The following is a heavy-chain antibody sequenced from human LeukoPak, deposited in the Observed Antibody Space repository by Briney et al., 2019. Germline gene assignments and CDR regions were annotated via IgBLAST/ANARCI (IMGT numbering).Heavy chain of an antibody. CDR3: ARGKYYFDY. CDR1: VDSISGYY. CDR2: MYYSGNT. Sequence: SETLSLTCTVSVDSISGYYWSWIRQPPGEGLEWIGYMYYSGNTNYNPSLKSRLTTSLGTSKNQFSLKLSSVTAADTAVYYCARGKYYFDYWGQGTLVTVS. J-gene: IGHJ4*02. V-gene: IGHV4-59*01.